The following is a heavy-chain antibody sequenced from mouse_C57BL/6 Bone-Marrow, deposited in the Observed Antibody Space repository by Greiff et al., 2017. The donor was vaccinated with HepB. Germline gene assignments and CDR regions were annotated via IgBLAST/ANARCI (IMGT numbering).Heavy chain of an antibody. CDR1: GYTFTDYE. D-gene: IGHD1-1*01. Sequence: QVQLQQSGAELVRPGASVTLSCKASGYTFTDYEMHWVKQTPVHGLEWIGAIDPETGGTAYNQKFKGKAILTADKSSSTAYMELRSLTSEDSAVYYCTRSGTTVVATGYWYFDVWGTGTTVTVSS. V-gene: IGHV1-15*01. CDR2: IDPETGGT. CDR3: TRSGTTVVATGYWYFDV. J-gene: IGHJ1*03.